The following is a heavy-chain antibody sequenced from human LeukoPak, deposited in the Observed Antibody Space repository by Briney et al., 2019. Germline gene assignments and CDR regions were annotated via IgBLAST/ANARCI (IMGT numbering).Heavy chain of an antibody. Sequence: SSETLSLTCTVSGGSISSYYWSWIRQPPGKGLEWIGNISYSGTTNYNPSLKSRVTISIDTSKNQFSLKLTSVTAADTAVYYCARVGYDTYHWYMDVWGKGTTVTVS. CDR1: GGSISSYY. D-gene: IGHD1-1*01. CDR3: ARVGYDTYHWYMDV. V-gene: IGHV4-59*01. J-gene: IGHJ6*03. CDR2: ISYSGTT.